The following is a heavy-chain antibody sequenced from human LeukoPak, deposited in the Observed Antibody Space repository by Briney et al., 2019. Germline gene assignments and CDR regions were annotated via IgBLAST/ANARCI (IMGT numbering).Heavy chain of an antibody. V-gene: IGHV4-61*01. J-gene: IGHJ3*02. CDR2: IYYSGST. CDR1: GGSVSSGSYY. CDR3: ARVYGDHDAFDI. D-gene: IGHD4-17*01. Sequence: SETLSLTCNVSGGSVSSGSYYWSWIRQPPGKGLEWLGYIYYSGSTNYNPSLKSRVTISVDTSKNQFSLKLSSVTAAHTAVYYCARVYGDHDAFDIWGQGTMVTVSS.